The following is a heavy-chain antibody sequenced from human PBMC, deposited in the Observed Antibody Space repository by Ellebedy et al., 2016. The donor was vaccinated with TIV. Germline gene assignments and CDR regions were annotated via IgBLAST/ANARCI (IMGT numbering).Heavy chain of an antibody. CDR2: FDPEHGTT. Sequence: ASVKVSCKVSGHTLMELSMHWVRQAPGKGLEWVGGFDPEHGTTIYAQKFQGRVTMIEDTSTDTVYMELSSLRSEDTAVYYCAAVRIQIWFPNWFDPWGQGTQVTVSS. D-gene: IGHD5-18*01. CDR1: GHTLMELS. J-gene: IGHJ5*02. CDR3: AAVRIQIWFPNWFDP. V-gene: IGHV1-24*01.